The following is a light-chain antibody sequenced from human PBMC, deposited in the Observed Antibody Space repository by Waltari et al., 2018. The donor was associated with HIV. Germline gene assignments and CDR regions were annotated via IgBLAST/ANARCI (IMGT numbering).Light chain of an antibody. J-gene: IGKJ2*01. CDR3: QQAANFPHT. CDR1: QNIARS. V-gene: IGKV1-12*01. CDR2: EAS. Sequence: DIQMTQSPSNVSESVGGDVSITCRASQNIARSLAWYQLKPGKAPKLLVYEASRLDDGVPTRFSATGSRSHFTLNIKNLQSEDFGVDVCQQAANFPHTFG.